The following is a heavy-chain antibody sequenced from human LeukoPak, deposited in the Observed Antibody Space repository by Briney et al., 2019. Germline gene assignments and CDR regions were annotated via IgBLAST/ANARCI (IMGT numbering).Heavy chain of an antibody. J-gene: IGHJ4*02. Sequence: GGSLRLSCAASGFTFSNYWMTWVRQAPGKGLEWVAKIKQDGSEICYVDSVTGRFTISRDNAKNSLFLQMNSLRAEDTAVYYCAKDSGTYAFDYWGQGTLVTVSS. V-gene: IGHV3-7*04. CDR3: AKDSGTYAFDY. CDR1: GFTFSNYW. CDR2: IKQDGSEI. D-gene: IGHD1-26*01.